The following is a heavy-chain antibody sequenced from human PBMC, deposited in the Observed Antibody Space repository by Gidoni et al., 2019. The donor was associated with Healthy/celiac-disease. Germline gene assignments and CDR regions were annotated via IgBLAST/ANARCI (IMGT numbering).Heavy chain of an antibody. CDR2: IKRKTDGGKT. D-gene: IGHD4-17*01. Sequence: EVQLVESGGGLVKPGGSLRLSCAASVFPFSNAGMSWVRQAPGKGLEWVGRIKRKTDGGKTDYAAPVKGRFTISRDDSKNTLYLQMNSLKTEDTAVYYCTTDPPYGATVTKEEYWGQGTLVTVSS. V-gene: IGHV3-15*01. CDR1: VFPFSNAG. CDR3: TTDPPYGATVTKEEY. J-gene: IGHJ4*02.